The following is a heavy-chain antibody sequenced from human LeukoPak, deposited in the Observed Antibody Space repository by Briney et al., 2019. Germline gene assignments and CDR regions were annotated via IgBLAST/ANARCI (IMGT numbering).Heavy chain of an antibody. V-gene: IGHV3-74*01. Sequence: GGSLRLSCAASGFTFSSYWMHWVRQAPGKGLVWVSRINSDGSSTSYADSVKGRFTISRDNAKNTLYLQMNSLRAEDTAVYYCARDAIKYYYDSSGFDHYMDVWGKGTTVTVCS. CDR1: GFTFSSYW. CDR3: ARDAIKYYYDSSGFDHYMDV. J-gene: IGHJ6*03. CDR2: INSDGSST. D-gene: IGHD3-22*01.